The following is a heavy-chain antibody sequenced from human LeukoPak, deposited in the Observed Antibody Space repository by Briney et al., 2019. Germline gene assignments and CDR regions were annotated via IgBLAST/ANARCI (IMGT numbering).Heavy chain of an antibody. CDR1: GVTLSDAW. V-gene: IGHV3-23*01. D-gene: IGHD2-21*02. Sequence: GGSLRLSCAASGVTLSDAWMTWVRQAPGKGLEWVSDISSGGGSTYYADSVKGRFTISGDNSKNTLYLQMNSLRAEDTAVYYCAKDGAYCGGDCYSAEYFQHWGQGTLVTVSS. J-gene: IGHJ1*01. CDR2: ISSGGGST. CDR3: AKDGAYCGGDCYSAEYFQH.